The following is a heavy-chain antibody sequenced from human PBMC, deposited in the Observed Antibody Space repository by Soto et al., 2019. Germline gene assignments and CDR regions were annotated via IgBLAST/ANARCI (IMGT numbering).Heavy chain of an antibody. CDR3: ARDVGYCNGGSCYSTGRFDY. J-gene: IGHJ4*02. V-gene: IGHV4-59*01. Sequence: PSETLSLTCTVSGGSISSYYWSWIRQPPGKGLEWIGYIYYSGSTNYNPSLKSRVTISVDTSKNQFSLKLSSVTAADTAVYYCARDVGYCNGGSCYSTGRFDYWGQGTLVTAPQ. D-gene: IGHD2-15*01. CDR2: IYYSGST. CDR1: GGSISSYY.